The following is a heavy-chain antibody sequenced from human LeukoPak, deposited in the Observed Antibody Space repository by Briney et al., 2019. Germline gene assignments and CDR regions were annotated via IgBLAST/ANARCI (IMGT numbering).Heavy chain of an antibody. Sequence: SETLSLTCAVYGGSFSGYYWSWIRQPPGKGLEWIGEINHSGSTNYNPSLKSRVTISVDTSKNQFSLKLSSVTAADTAVYYCARLSGTVAGTSEVDYWGQGTLVTVSS. J-gene: IGHJ4*02. CDR1: GGSFSGYY. V-gene: IGHV4-34*01. CDR2: INHSGST. D-gene: IGHD6-19*01. CDR3: ARLSGTVAGTSEVDY.